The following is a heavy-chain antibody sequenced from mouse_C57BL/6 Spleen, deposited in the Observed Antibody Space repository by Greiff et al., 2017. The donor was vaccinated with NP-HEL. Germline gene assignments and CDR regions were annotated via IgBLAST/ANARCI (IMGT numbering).Heavy chain of an antibody. CDR3: ARGGYRSNFAWFAY. D-gene: IGHD2-5*01. Sequence: QVQLQQSGPELVKPGASVKISCKASGYAFSSSWMNWVKQRPGKGLEWIGRIYPGDGDTNYNGKFKGKATLTADKSSSTAYMQLSSLTSEDSAVYFCARGGYRSNFAWFAYWGQGTLVTVSA. CDR1: GYAFSSSW. V-gene: IGHV1-82*01. J-gene: IGHJ3*01. CDR2: IYPGDGDT.